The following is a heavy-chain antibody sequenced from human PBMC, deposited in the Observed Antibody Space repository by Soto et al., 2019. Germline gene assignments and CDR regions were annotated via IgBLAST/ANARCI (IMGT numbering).Heavy chain of an antibody. CDR3: AKDRSTTRWFDP. CDR1: GASVRSYH. D-gene: IGHD1-1*01. CDR2: VQMSGTT. V-gene: IGHV4-4*07. Sequence: SETLSLTCAVSGASVRSYHWSWIRQAAGKGLEWIGRVQMSGTTNYNPSLKTRVTMSLDTSKNEVSLRMTSVTAADTAVYFCAKDRSTTRWFDPWGQGILVTVSS. J-gene: IGHJ5*02.